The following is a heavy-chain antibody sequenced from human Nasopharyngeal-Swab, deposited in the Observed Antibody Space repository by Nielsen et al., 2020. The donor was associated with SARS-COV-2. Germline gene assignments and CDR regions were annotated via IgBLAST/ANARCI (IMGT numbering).Heavy chain of an antibody. Sequence: GESLKISCAASGFTFSNAWMSWVRQAPGKGPEWVGRIKSKTDGGTTDYAAPVKGRFTISRDDSKNTLYLQMNSLKTEDTAVYYCTTDIAAAGTYYYYYYGMDVWGQGTTVTVSS. CDR1: GFTFSNAW. D-gene: IGHD6-13*01. CDR2: IKSKTDGGTT. V-gene: IGHV3-15*01. CDR3: TTDIAAAGTYYYYYYGMDV. J-gene: IGHJ6*02.